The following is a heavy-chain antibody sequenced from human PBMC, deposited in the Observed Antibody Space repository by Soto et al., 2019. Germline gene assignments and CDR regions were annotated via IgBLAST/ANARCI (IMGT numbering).Heavy chain of an antibody. D-gene: IGHD3-3*01. V-gene: IGHV5-51*01. CDR3: VRQIRHYDSWSNKYYYYGLDV. Sequence: GECLKISCKGSEYSFSTYWIAWVRQMPGKGLEWMGIIYPGDSDTRYSPSFQGQVTISADKSISTAHLQWSSLKASDTAMYYCVRQIRHYDSWSNKYYYYGLDVWGQGTTVTVSS. J-gene: IGHJ6*02. CDR1: EYSFSTYW. CDR2: IYPGDSDT.